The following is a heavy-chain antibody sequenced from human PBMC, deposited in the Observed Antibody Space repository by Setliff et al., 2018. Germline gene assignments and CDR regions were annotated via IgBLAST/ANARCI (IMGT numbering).Heavy chain of an antibody. CDR2: ITWSSDNT. CDR1: GFSFDDYA. Sequence: LSLTCAASGFSFDDYAMHWVRQAPGKGLEWVSGITWSSDNTDYVDSVRGRFTISRDNAKNSLYLQMNSLRAEDTAVYYCARWFKPASGTFYPDHWGQGTLVTVSS. J-gene: IGHJ4*02. V-gene: IGHV3-9*01. CDR3: ARWFKPASGTFYPDH. D-gene: IGHD3-10*01.